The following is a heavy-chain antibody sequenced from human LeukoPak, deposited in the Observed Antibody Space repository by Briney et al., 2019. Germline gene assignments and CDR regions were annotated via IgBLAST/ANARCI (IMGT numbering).Heavy chain of an antibody. V-gene: IGHV4-34*01. CDR1: GGSFSGYY. Sequence: SETLSLTCAVYGGSFSGYYWSWIRQPPGKGLEWIGEINHSGSTNYNPSLKSRVTISVDTSKNQFSLNLSSVTAADTAVYYCARDMGVSQRYWYFDLWGPGTLVTVSS. CDR3: ARDMGVSQRYWYFDL. D-gene: IGHD2-2*01. CDR2: INHSGST. J-gene: IGHJ2*01.